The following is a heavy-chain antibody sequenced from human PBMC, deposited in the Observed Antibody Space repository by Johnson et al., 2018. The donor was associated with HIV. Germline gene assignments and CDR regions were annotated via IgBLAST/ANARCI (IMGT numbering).Heavy chain of an antibody. Sequence: VQLVESGGGLVQPGGSLRLSCAASGFTVSSNYMSWVRQAPGMGLQWVAGIYSGGGTQYADSVKGRFAISRDNSKNTLYLQMNSLRAEDTAVYYCAREGGATQAFDIWGQGTMVTVSS. V-gene: IGHV3-66*01. J-gene: IGHJ3*02. D-gene: IGHD1-26*01. CDR3: AREGGATQAFDI. CDR2: IYSGGGT. CDR1: GFTVSSNY.